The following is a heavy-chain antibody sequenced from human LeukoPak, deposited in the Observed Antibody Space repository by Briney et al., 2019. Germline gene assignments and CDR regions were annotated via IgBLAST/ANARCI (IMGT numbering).Heavy chain of an antibody. CDR3: ARAYPNRWFDS. Sequence: ASVKVSCKASGGTFSSYAISWVRQAPGQGLEWMGWINPNTGGTNSEQKFQGRVTMTRDTSISTVYMELNRLTSDDTAVYFCARAYPNRWFDSWGQGTLATVSS. CDR2: INPNTGGT. CDR1: GGTFSSYA. V-gene: IGHV1-2*02. J-gene: IGHJ5*01.